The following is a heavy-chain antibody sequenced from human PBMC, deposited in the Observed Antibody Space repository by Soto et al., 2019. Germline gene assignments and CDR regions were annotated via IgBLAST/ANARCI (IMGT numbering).Heavy chain of an antibody. V-gene: IGHV1-2*04. D-gene: IGHD6-6*01. CDR2: INPNSGGT. CDR3: ARETYSSSGDFDY. CDR1: GYTFTGYY. J-gene: IGHJ4*02. Sequence: ASVKVSCKASGYTFTGYYMHWVRQAPGQGLEWMGWINPNSGGTNYAQKFQGWVTMTRDTSISTAYMELSRLRSDDTAVYYCARETYSSSGDFDYWGQGTLVTVPQ.